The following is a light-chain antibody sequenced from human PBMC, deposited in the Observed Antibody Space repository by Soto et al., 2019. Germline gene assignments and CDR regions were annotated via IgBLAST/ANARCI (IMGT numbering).Light chain of an antibody. CDR1: SSDVGSYNR. CDR3: SSYTSSSTYV. Sequence: QSALTQPPSVSGSPGQSVAISCTGTSSDVGSYNRVSWYQQPPGTAPKVMIYEVSNRPSGVPDRFSGSKSGNTASLTISGLQAEDEADYHCSSYTSSSTYVFGTGTKVTVL. J-gene: IGLJ1*01. V-gene: IGLV2-18*02. CDR2: EVS.